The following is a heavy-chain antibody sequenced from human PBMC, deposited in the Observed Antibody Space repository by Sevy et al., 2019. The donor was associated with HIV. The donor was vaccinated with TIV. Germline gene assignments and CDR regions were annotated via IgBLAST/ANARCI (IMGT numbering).Heavy chain of an antibody. D-gene: IGHD3-3*02. V-gene: IGHV3-23*01. CDR1: GFSFDNHA. CDR2: TPTTGIST. J-gene: IGHJ4*02. CDR3: ARGWPIHL. Sequence: GGSLRLSCAASGFSFDNHAMMWFRQPPGMGLEWVSTTPTTGISTFYANSVRGRFIISRDNSKSTLYLEMNSLRVEDTALYYCARGWPIHLWGQGTLVTVSS.